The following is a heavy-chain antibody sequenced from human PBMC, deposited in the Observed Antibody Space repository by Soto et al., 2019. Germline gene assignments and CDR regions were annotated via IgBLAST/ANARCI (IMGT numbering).Heavy chain of an antibody. CDR1: GSTFSNDW. CDR2: INSDGSST. Sequence: EVPLVESGGGLLQPGGSLRLSCAVSGSTFSNDWMHWVRQAPGKGLVWVSHINSDGSSTNYADFVKGRFTIARDNAKNTVYLQMNSLRADDTAVYYCARDRSYSLDVWGQVTTVTVSS. J-gene: IGHJ6*02. V-gene: IGHV3-74*01. CDR3: ARDRSYSLDV.